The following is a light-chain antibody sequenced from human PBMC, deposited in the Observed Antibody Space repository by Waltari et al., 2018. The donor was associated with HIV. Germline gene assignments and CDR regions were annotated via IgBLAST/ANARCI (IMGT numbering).Light chain of an antibody. J-gene: IGLJ2*01. V-gene: IGLV2-14*01. Sequence: QSALTPPASVSGSPGQSITISCSGASSAIAAYNYVSWYQQHRGKAPKLMIFEVNKRPSGVSNRFSASKSGYTASLTISGLQAEDEADYYCSSYTSGSTIFGGGTKLTVL. CDR2: EVN. CDR3: SSYTSGSTI. CDR1: SSAIAAYNY.